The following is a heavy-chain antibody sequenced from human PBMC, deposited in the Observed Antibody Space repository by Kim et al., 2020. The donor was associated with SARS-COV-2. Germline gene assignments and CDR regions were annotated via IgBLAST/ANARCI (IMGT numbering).Heavy chain of an antibody. D-gene: IGHD3-10*01. CDR3: ARGFSDLGYNYYYMDV. J-gene: IGHJ6*02. Sequence: DPGKGRFTISRDDAKKSLYLQMNSLRDEDTAVYYCARGFSDLGYNYYYMDVWGQGTTVTVSS. V-gene: IGHV3-48*02.